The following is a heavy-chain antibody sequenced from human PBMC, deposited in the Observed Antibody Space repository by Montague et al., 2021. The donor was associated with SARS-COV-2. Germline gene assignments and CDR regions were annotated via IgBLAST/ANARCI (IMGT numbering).Heavy chain of an antibody. CDR3: RVGNYYDSISDY. CDR1: GFTFSSYA. V-gene: IGHV3-23*01. Sequence: SLRLSCAASGFTFSSYATSWVRQAPGKGLEWVSAISGSGCSTYYADSVKGRFTISRDNSKNTLYLQMNSLRAEDTAVYYCRVGNYYDSISDYWGQGTLVTVSS. J-gene: IGHJ4*02. CDR2: ISGSGCST. D-gene: IGHD3-22*01.